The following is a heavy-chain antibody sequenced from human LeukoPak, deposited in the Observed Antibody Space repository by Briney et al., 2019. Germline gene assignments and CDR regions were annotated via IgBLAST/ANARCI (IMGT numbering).Heavy chain of an antibody. CDR2: INPKSGGT. CDR1: GYTFTGYY. D-gene: IGHD5-12*01. V-gene: IGHV1-2*02. J-gene: IGHJ4*02. CDR3: ARAYRRGYSGFGDLDC. Sequence: GASVKVSCKASGYTFTGYYMHWVRQAPGQGLEWVGWINPKSGGTNYAQKFQGRVTMTSDTSITTVYMELSRLRSGDTAVYYCARAYRRGYSGFGDLDCWGQGTLVTVSS.